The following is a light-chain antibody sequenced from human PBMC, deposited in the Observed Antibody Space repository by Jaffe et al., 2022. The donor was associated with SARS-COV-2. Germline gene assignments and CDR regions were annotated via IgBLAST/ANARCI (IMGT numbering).Light chain of an antibody. CDR3: QQYASSPIS. V-gene: IGKV3-20*01. J-gene: IGKJ5*01. Sequence: EIVLTQSPGTLSLSPGERATLSCRASQSVARNYLAWYQHKPGQAPRFLIYGASNRATDIPDRFSGSGSGTDFTLTISRLEPEDFAVYYCQQYASSPISFGQGTRLEI. CDR1: QSVARNY. CDR2: GAS.